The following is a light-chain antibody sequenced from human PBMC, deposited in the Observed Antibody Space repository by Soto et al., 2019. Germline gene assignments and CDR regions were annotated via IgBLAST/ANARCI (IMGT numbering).Light chain of an antibody. CDR2: AAS. J-gene: IGKJ5*01. CDR1: QSISSY. Sequence: DIQMTQSPSSLSASVGDRVTITCRASQSISSYLNWYQQKPGKAPKLLIYAASSLQSGVPSRFSGSASGTDFTLTISSLQPEDFATYYCQQSYSTRITFGQGTPLEIK. V-gene: IGKV1-39*01. CDR3: QQSYSTRIT.